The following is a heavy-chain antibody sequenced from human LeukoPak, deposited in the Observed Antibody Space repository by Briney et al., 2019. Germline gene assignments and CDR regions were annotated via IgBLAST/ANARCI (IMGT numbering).Heavy chain of an antibody. CDR2: IYPGDSDT. CDR1: GYSDTYYW. D-gene: IGHD5-12*01. CDR3: ARSRGYSYDSSQCWFDP. Sequence: GESLKISCKGLGYSDTYYWIGWVRQMPGKGLEWIGIIYPGDSDTRYSPSFQGQVTISADKSISTAYLQWSSLKASDTAMYYCARSRGYSYDSSQCWFDPWGQGTLVTVSS. J-gene: IGHJ5*02. V-gene: IGHV5-51*01.